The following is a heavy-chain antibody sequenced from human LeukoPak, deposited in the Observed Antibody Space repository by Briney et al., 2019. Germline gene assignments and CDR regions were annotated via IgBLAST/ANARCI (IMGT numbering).Heavy chain of an antibody. J-gene: IGHJ4*02. Sequence: NPSETLSLTCAVYGGSFSGYYWSWIRQPPGKGLEWIGEINHSGSTNYNPSLKSRVTISVDTSKNQFSLKLSSVTAADTAVYYCARSLRSAGWSNWGQGTLVTVSS. D-gene: IGHD2-15*01. CDR1: GGSFSGYY. CDR2: INHSGST. CDR3: ARSLRSAGWSN. V-gene: IGHV4-34*01.